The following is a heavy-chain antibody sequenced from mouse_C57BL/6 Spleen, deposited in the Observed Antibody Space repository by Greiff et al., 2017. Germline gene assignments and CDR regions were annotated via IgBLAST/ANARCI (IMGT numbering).Heavy chain of an antibody. CDR1: GFTFSSYA. CDR3: SRYGSRSYWSFDV. J-gene: IGHJ1*03. V-gene: IGHV5-4*01. CDR2: ISDGGSYT. Sequence: EVHLVESGGGLVKPGGSLKLSCAASGFTFSSYAMSWVRQTPEKRLEWVATISDGGSYTYYPDNVKGRFTISRDNAKNNLYLQMSQLKSEDTAMYYCSRYGSRSYWSFDVWGTGTTVTVSS. D-gene: IGHD1-1*01.